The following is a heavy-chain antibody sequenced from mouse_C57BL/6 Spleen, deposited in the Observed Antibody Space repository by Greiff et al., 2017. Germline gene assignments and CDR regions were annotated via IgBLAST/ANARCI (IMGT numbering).Heavy chain of an antibody. Sequence: VNVVESGAELVRPGASVTLSCKASGYTFTDYEMHWVKQTPVHGLEWIGAIDPETGGTAYNQKFKGKAILTADKSSSTAYMELRSLTSEDSAVYYCTEGYYYGSPWYFDVWGTGTTVTVSS. CDR3: TEGYYYGSPWYFDV. J-gene: IGHJ1*03. V-gene: IGHV1-15*01. D-gene: IGHD1-1*01. CDR2: IDPETGGT. CDR1: GYTFTDYE.